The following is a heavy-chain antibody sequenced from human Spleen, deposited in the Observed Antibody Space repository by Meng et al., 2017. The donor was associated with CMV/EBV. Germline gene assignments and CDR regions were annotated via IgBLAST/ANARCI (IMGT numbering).Heavy chain of an antibody. J-gene: IGHJ2*01. CDR1: GITFSRNW. CDR2: IDTDGSIT. D-gene: IGHD3-16*01. Sequence: LSCAGSGITFSRNWMHWVRQARGKGLEWVSHIDTDGSITNYADSVKGRFTISRDNAKNTLYLQMNSLRAEDTAVYYCARVIWGWYFDLWGRGTLVTVSS. CDR3: ARVIWGWYFDL. V-gene: IGHV3-74*01.